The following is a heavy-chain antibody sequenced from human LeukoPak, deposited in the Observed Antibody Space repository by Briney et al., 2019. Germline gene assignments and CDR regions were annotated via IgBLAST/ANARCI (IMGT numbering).Heavy chain of an antibody. D-gene: IGHD2-15*01. CDR2: VYGGGST. Sequence: QAGGSLRLSCAASGFTFSSYAMSWVRQAPGKGLEWVSIVYGGGSTYYADSVKGRFTISRDNSNNTLYLQMNSLRAEDSAVYYCARAVGSPIRRFDCWGQGTRVAVSS. V-gene: IGHV3-53*01. CDR3: ARAVGSPIRRFDC. J-gene: IGHJ4*02. CDR1: GFTFSSYA.